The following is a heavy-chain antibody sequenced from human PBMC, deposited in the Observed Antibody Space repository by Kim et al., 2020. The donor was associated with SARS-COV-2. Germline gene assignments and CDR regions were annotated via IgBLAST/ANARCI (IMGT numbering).Heavy chain of an antibody. Sequence: KVQGRVTMTRNTSIRTAYMELSSLRAEDTAVYYCARAVWFRELLPRYYFDYWGQGTLVTVSS. D-gene: IGHD3-10*01. J-gene: IGHJ4*02. CDR3: ARAVWFRELLPRYYFDY. V-gene: IGHV1-8*01.